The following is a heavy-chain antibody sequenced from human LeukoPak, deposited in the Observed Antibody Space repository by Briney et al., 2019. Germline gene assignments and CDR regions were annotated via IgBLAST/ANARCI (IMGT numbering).Heavy chain of an antibody. J-gene: IGHJ4*02. V-gene: IGHV3-23*01. CDR3: AKDDAWLRFGE. CDR1: GFTFSNHG. Sequence: GGTLRLSCAASGFTFSNHGMNWVRQAPGKGLEWVSGISPSGDITYYADSVKGRFTVSRDNSKNTLYLEVIGLTAEDTAVYYCAKDDAWLRFGEWSQGTLVTVSS. D-gene: IGHD3-10*01. CDR2: ISPSGDIT.